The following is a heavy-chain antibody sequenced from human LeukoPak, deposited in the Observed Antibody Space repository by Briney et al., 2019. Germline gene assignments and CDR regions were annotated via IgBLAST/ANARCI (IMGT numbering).Heavy chain of an antibody. Sequence: SETLSLTCTVSGGSIRSNSYYWDWIRQPPGKGLEWIGNIYYSGSTNYNPSLKSRVTISVDTSKNQFSLKLSSVTAADTAVYYCARTSTFGGVTVEYWGQGTLVTVSS. D-gene: IGHD3-16*01. J-gene: IGHJ4*02. V-gene: IGHV4-39*07. CDR1: GGSIRSNSYY. CDR3: ARTSTFGGVTVEY. CDR2: IYYSGST.